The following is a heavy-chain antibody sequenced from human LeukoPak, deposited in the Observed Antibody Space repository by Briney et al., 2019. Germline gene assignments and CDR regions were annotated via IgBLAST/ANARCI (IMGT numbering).Heavy chain of an antibody. CDR1: GYSISSGYC. V-gene: IGHV4-38-2*02. CDR3: ARGTSYYDSFFDP. J-gene: IGHJ5*02. D-gene: IGHD3-22*01. Sequence: SETLSLTCTVSGYSISSGYCWGWIRQPPGKGLEWIGSIYHSENTYYNPSLKSRVTISVDTSKNQFSLKLSSVTAADTAVYYCARGTSYYDSFFDPWGQGTLVTVSS. CDR2: IYHSENT.